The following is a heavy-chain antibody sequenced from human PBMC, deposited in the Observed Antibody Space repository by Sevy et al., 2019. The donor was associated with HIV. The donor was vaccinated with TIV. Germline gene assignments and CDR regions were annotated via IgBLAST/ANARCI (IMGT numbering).Heavy chain of an antibody. D-gene: IGHD1-26*01. CDR2: TYYSGST. Sequence: SETLSLTCSVSGGSISSYYWNWIRQPPGKGLEWIGYTYYSGSTNYNPSLKSRVTMSVDTSKNQFSLKLTSVTAADTALYYCARDFKGATTDWGQGTLVTVSS. J-gene: IGHJ4*02. V-gene: IGHV4-59*01. CDR3: ARDFKGATTD. CDR1: GGSISSYY.